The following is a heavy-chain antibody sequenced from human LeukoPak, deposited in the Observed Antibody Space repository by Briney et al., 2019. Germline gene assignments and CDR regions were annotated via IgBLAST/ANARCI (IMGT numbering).Heavy chain of an antibody. CDR2: FYFSGST. CDR1: GGSVSSSRSY. CDR3: ATPNGFSYGFFDS. Sequence: SETLSLTCTVSGGSVSSSRSYWGWIRQSPVKGLEWIGSFYFSGSTYYNPSLKSRFSISLNTSKNQLSLKLTSATAADTAVYYCATPNGFSYGFFDSWGQGILVTVSS. J-gene: IGHJ4*02. V-gene: IGHV4-39*01. D-gene: IGHD5-18*01.